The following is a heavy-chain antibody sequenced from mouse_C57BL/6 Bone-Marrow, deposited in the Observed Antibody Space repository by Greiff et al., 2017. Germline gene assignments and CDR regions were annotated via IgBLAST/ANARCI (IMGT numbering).Heavy chain of an antibody. D-gene: IGHD2-2*01. CDR2: ISDGGSYT. J-gene: IGHJ4*01. Sequence: EVKLVESGGGLVKPGGSLKLSCAASGFTFSSYAMSWVRQTPEKRLEWVATISDGGSYTYYPDNVKGRFTISRDTAKNNLYLQRSHLKSEDTARYDCARGGYGYDPYAMDYWGQGTSVTVSS. CDR3: ARGGYGYDPYAMDY. V-gene: IGHV5-4*03. CDR1: GFTFSSYA.